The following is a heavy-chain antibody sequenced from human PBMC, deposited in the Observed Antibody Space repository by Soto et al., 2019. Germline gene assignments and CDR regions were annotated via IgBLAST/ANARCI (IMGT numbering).Heavy chain of an antibody. V-gene: IGHV4-31*02. Sequence: QVQRQESGPGLVRPSQTLSLTWTVSGGYISSGTCHWSWIRHHPGKGVDQIGYIYYSGSTYYNPSLKSRLTISVDTSKNQFSLRLSSVTAADTAVYYCAREMNYYDTSGDYYFDYCGQGTLVTVSS. J-gene: IGHJ4*02. CDR3: AREMNYYDTSGDYYFDY. CDR2: IYYSGST. D-gene: IGHD3-22*01. CDR1: GGYISSGTCH.